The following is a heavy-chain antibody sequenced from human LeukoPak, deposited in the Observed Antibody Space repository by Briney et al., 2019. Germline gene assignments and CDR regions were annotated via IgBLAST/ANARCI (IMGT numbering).Heavy chain of an antibody. CDR2: ISGSGGST. CDR1: GFTFSSYA. Sequence: GGSLRLSCAASGFTFSSYAMSWVRQAPGKGLEWVSAISGSGGSTYYADSVKGRFTSSRDNSQNTLYLQMNSLRAEDTAVYYCATSSDGYSTDPFDYWGQGTLVTVSS. CDR3: ATSSDGYSTDPFDY. J-gene: IGHJ4*02. D-gene: IGHD5-24*01. V-gene: IGHV3-23*01.